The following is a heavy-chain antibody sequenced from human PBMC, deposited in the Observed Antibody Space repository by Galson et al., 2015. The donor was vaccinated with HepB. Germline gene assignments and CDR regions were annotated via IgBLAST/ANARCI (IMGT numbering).Heavy chain of an antibody. CDR2: IKSKTDGGTT. D-gene: IGHD2-2*01. Sequence: LRLSCAASGFTFSNAWMNWVRQAPGKGLVWVGRIKSKTDGGTTDYAAPVKGRFTISRDDSKNTLYLQMNSLKTEDTAVYYCTTIGKSTSPFYGMDVWGQGTTVTVSS. CDR3: TTIGKSTSPFYGMDV. CDR1: GFTFSNAW. J-gene: IGHJ6*02. V-gene: IGHV3-15*07.